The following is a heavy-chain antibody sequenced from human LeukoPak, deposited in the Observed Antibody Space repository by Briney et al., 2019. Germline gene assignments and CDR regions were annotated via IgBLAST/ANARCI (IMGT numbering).Heavy chain of an antibody. V-gene: IGHV4-59*01. CDR3: ARVGDWNDLVY. CDR2: ILYSGTTT. CDR1: GGSISPYY. Sequence: SETLSLTCTVSGGSISPYYWSWSRQTPGKGLEWIGYILYSGTTTNYNPSLKSRGTISVDTSKNQFSLKLSSVTAADTAVYYCARVGDWNDLVYWGQGTLVTVSS. D-gene: IGHD1-1*01. J-gene: IGHJ4*02.